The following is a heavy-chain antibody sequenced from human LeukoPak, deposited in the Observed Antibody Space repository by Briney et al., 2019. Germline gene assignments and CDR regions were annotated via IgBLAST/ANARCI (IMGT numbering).Heavy chain of an antibody. CDR3: AKDRISGATFLAGTMIVVVGSLDY. V-gene: IGHV3-30*18. CDR1: GFTFSSYG. J-gene: IGHJ4*02. D-gene: IGHD3-22*01. Sequence: GRSLRLSCVASGFTFSSYGMHWVRQAPGKGLEWVAVISYDGSNKYYADSVNGRFTISRDNSKNTLYLQMNSLRAEDTAVYYCAKDRISGATFLAGTMIVVVGSLDYWGQGTLVTVSS. CDR2: ISYDGSNK.